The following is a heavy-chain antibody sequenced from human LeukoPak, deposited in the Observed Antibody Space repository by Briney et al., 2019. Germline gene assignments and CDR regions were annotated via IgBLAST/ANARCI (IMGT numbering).Heavy chain of an antibody. CDR1: GYSFTSYW. D-gene: IGHD3-10*01. Sequence: GESLKISCKGSGYSFTSYWIGWVRQMPGKGLEWMGIIYPGDSDTRYSPSFQGQVTISADKSISTAYLQWSSLKALDTAMYYCARPVAMVRGVPYYFDYWGQGTLVTVSS. CDR3: ARPVAMVRGVPYYFDY. J-gene: IGHJ4*02. V-gene: IGHV5-51*01. CDR2: IYPGDSDT.